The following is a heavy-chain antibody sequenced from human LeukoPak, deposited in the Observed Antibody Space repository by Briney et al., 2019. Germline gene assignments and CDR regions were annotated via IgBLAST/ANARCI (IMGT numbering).Heavy chain of an antibody. J-gene: IGHJ5*02. D-gene: IGHD3-10*01. CDR3: ALIGDHAWFDP. V-gene: IGHV1-2*02. CDR1: GYTFTSYG. CDR2: INPNSGGT. Sequence: ASVKVSCKASGYTFTSYGISWMRQAPGQGLEWMGWINPNSGGTNYAPEFQGRHTMTRDTSITTAYMELSTLRSDDTAVYYCALIGDHAWFDPWGQGTLVTVSS.